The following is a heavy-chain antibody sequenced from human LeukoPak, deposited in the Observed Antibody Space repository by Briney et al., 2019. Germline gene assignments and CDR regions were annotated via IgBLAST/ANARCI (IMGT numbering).Heavy chain of an antibody. CDR1: GATFRRNG. V-gene: IGHV1-69*05. CDR2: IFPVSGVD. CDR3: ATGTDPAIRSQYYYYMDV. Sequence: ASVKVSCKASGATFRRNGLSWVRQAPRQGLEWIGGIFPVSGVDYFAQKFQGRATMTTDESTNTAYLELTSLTSKDTAVYYCATGTDPAIRSQYYYYMDVWGKGTAVTVSS. J-gene: IGHJ6*03. D-gene: IGHD3-3*01.